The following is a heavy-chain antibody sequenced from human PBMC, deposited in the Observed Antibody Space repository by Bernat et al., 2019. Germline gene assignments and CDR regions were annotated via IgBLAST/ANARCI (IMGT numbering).Heavy chain of an antibody. V-gene: IGHV3-11*06. Sequence: QVQLVESGGGLVKPGGSLRLSCAASGFTFSDYYMSWIRQAPGKGLEWLSYISTSDYTNYADSVKGRFTISRDNAKNSLYLQMNSLTAEDTAVYYCARDIAVWDYTDVSGGDYWGQGTLVTVSS. D-gene: IGHD1-7*01. CDR2: ISTSDYT. CDR3: ARDIAVWDYTDVSGGDY. J-gene: IGHJ4*02. CDR1: GFTFSDYY.